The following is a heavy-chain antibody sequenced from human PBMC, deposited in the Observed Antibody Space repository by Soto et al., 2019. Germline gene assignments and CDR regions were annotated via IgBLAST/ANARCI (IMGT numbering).Heavy chain of an antibody. J-gene: IGHJ6*02. CDR2: IYYSGST. D-gene: IGHD2-2*02. CDR1: GGSISSYY. Sequence: LSLTCTVSGGSISSYYWSWIRQPPGKGLEWIGYIYYSGSTNYNPSLKSRVTISVDTSKNQFSLKLSSVTAADTAVYYCARVPKYCSSTSCYKKAGMDVWGQGTTVTVS. CDR3: ARVPKYCSSTSCYKKAGMDV. V-gene: IGHV4-59*01.